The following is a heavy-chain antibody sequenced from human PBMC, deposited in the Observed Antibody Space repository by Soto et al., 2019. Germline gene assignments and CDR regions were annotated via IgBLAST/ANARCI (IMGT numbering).Heavy chain of an antibody. CDR2: ISPNGDST. Sequence: EVQLLESGGGLVQPGGSLRLACAASGFTFNNYAMNWVRQAPGRGLEWVSSISPNGDSTYYADSVKRRFTISRDNSQNTVFLQMNSLRAEDTAIYFCAKVRLTDYLRCAPHLWGQGTLVTVSS. V-gene: IGHV3-23*01. CDR3: AKVRLTDYLRCAPHL. CDR1: GFTFNNYA. J-gene: IGHJ3*01. D-gene: IGHD4-17*01.